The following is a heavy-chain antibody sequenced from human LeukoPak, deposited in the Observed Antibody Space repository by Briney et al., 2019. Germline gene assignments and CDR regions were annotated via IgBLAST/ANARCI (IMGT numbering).Heavy chain of an antibody. CDR3: ARRVLLWFGELLKGYYYYGMDV. Sequence: ASVKVSCKASGYTFTGYHMHWVRQAPGQGLEWMGWVNPNSGGTNYAQKFQGRVTMTRDTSISTAYRELSRLRSDDTAVYYCARRVLLWFGELLKGYYYYGMDVWGQGTTVTVSS. D-gene: IGHD3-10*01. CDR2: VNPNSGGT. V-gene: IGHV1-2*02. J-gene: IGHJ6*02. CDR1: GYTFTGYH.